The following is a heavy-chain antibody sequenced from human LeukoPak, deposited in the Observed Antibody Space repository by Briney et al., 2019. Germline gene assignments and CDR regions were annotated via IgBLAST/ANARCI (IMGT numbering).Heavy chain of an antibody. D-gene: IGHD5-18*01. J-gene: IGHJ4*02. CDR1: GFTVSSNY. V-gene: IGHV3-66*01. CDR2: IYSGDST. Sequence: GGSLRLSCAASGFTVSSNYMSWVRQAPGKGLEWVSVIYSGDSTYYADSVKGRFTISRDNSKNTLYLQMNSLRAEDTAVYYCARDLDSYGSYYFDYWGQGTLVTVSS. CDR3: ARDLDSYGSYYFDY.